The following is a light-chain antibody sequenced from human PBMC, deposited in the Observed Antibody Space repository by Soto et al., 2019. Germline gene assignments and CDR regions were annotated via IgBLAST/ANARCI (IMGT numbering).Light chain of an antibody. J-gene: IGKJ4*01. CDR2: GAS. CDR1: QSISTY. Sequence: DIQMTQSPSSLSASVVDRFTFTFRASQSISTYLNWYEQKPGKAPNLLIYGASNLQSGVPSRFSGGGSGTDFTLTISSLQPEDFGTYYCQQSYTSPVTFGGGTRWIS. CDR3: QQSYTSPVT. V-gene: IGKV1-39*01.